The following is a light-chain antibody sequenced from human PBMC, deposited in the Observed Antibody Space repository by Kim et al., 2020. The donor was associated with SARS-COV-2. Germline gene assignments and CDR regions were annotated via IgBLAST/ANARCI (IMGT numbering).Light chain of an antibody. CDR3: NSRDSSGNRV. CDR2: GKN. CDR1: SLRSYY. J-gene: IGLJ3*02. Sequence: VALGQTVRITCQGDSLRSYYASWYQQKPGQAPVLVIYGKNNRPSGIPDRFSGSSSGNTASLTITGAQAEDEADYDCNSRDSSGNRVFGGGTQLTVL. V-gene: IGLV3-19*01.